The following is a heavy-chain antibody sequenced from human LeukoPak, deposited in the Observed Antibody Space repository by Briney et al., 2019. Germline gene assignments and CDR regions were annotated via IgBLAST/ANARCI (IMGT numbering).Heavy chain of an antibody. CDR2: INHSGST. CDR1: GGSFSGYY. J-gene: IGHJ6*02. D-gene: IGHD5-18*01. CDR3: ARGFAGQLWSLPDYYYYYGMDV. Sequence: PSETLSLTCAVYGGSFSGYYWSWIRQPPGEGLEWIGEINHSGSTNYNPSLKSRVTISVDTSKNQFSLKLSSVTAADTAVYYCARGFAGQLWSLPDYYYYYGMDVWGQGTTVTVSS. V-gene: IGHV4-34*01.